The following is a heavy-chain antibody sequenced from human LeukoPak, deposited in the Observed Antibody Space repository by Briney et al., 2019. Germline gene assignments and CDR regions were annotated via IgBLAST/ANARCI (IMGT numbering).Heavy chain of an antibody. D-gene: IGHD2-2*02. Sequence: SVKVSCKASGGTFSNDAISWVRQAPGQGLEWMGRIIPILGIAKYAQKFQGRVTMTRDTSISTAYMELSRLRSDDTAVYYCARVLIVVVPAAIGPLGYWGQGTLVTVSS. CDR2: IIPILGIA. J-gene: IGHJ4*02. V-gene: IGHV1-69*04. CDR3: ARVLIVVVPAAIGPLGY. CDR1: GGTFSNDA.